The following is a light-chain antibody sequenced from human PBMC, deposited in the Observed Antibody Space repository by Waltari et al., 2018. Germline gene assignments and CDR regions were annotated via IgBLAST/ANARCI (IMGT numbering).Light chain of an antibody. Sequence: VLTQSPGTLSLSPGESATLSCRASQSLTKRYLAWYQQKPGQAPRLVIYGASSRAAGITDRFSGSGSGTDFTLTISRLEPEDFAVYYCQQYGSSIMYTFGQGTKLEIK. CDR2: GAS. V-gene: IGKV3-20*01. CDR1: QSLTKRY. J-gene: IGKJ2*01. CDR3: QQYGSSIMYT.